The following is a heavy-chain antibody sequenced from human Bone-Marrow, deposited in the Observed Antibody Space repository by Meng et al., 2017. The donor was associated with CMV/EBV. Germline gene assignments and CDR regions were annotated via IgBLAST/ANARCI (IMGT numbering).Heavy chain of an antibody. CDR2: ISSSSSYI. CDR1: GFTFSSYS. V-gene: IGHV3-21*01. Sequence: GESLKISCAASGFTFSSYSMNWVRQAPGKGLEWVSSISSSSSYIYYADSVKGRFTISRDNAKNSLYLQMNSLRAEDTAVYYCARDLLMDVWGQGTTVTVYS. CDR3: ARDLLMDV. D-gene: IGHD3-10*01. J-gene: IGHJ6*02.